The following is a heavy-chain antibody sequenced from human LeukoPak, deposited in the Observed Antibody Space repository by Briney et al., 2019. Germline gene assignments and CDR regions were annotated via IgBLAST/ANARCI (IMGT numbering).Heavy chain of an antibody. J-gene: IGHJ5*02. CDR1: GGSISSHF. V-gene: IGHV4-59*04. D-gene: IGHD1-14*01. CDR3: AKEGTVRWFDP. Sequence: PSETLSLTCSVSGGSISSHFWTWIRQPPGKGLEWIGGIYHSGHTFYNPSLKSRVTISVETSKNQFSLKLNSVTAADTAVYYCAKEGTVRWFDPWGQGTLVTVSS. CDR2: IYHSGHT.